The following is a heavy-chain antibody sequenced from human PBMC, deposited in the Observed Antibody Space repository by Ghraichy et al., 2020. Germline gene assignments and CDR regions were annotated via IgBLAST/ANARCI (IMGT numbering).Heavy chain of an antibody. CDR2: IYYSGST. D-gene: IGHD1-1*01. CDR1: GGSISSYY. V-gene: IGHV4-59*01. CDR3: ARDQAGTTGIDY. J-gene: IGHJ4*02. Sequence: SETLSLTCTVSGGSISSYYWSWIRQPPGKGLEWIGYIYYSGSTNYNPSLKSRVTISVDTSKNQFSLKPSSVTAADTAVYYCARDQAGTTGIDYWGQGTLVTVSS.